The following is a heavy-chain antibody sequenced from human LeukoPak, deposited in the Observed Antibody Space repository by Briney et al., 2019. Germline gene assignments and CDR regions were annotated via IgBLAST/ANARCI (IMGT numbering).Heavy chain of an antibody. V-gene: IGHV3-30-3*01. J-gene: IGHJ4*02. CDR2: ISYDGSNK. Sequence: GGSLRLSCAASGFTFCSYAMHWVRQAPGKGLEWVAVISYDGSNKYYADSVKGRFTISRDNSKNTLYLQMNSLRPEDTAVYYRARESYGDYLFDYWGQGTLVTVSS. D-gene: IGHD4-17*01. CDR3: ARESYGDYLFDY. CDR1: GFTFCSYA.